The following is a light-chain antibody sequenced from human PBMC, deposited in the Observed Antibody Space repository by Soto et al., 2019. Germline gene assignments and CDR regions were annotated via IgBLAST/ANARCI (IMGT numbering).Light chain of an antibody. CDR1: SSDVGYYNY. Sequence: QSALTQPASVSGSPGRSITISCTGTSSDVGYYNYVSWYQQHPGKAPKLMIYEVSNRPSGVSDRFSGSKSGNTASLTISGLQAEDEADYYCASYTRTNTRVFGGGTKLTVL. CDR3: ASYTRTNTRV. CDR2: EVS. V-gene: IGLV2-14*01. J-gene: IGLJ3*02.